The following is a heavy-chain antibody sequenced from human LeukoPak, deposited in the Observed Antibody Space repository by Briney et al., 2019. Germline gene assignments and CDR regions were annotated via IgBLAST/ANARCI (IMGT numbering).Heavy chain of an antibody. V-gene: IGHV4-34*01. J-gene: IGHJ4*02. CDR1: GGSFSGYH. CDR3: ARDPTTVVTLPYYFDF. D-gene: IGHD4-23*01. CDR2: INDRGHT. Sequence: PSETLSLTCAVHGGSFSGYHWNWIRQSPEKGLEWIGEINDRGHTNYNPSLESRVTISVDTSKKQFSLRLSSVTAADTAVYYCARDPTTVVTLPYYFDFWGQGTLVAVSS.